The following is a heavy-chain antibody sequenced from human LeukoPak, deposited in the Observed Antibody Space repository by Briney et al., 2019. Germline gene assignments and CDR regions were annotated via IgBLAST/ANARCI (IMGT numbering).Heavy chain of an antibody. CDR3: ARFSGSSNFDY. CDR2: IYPNSGGT. J-gene: IGHJ4*02. Sequence: ASVKVSCRASGYTFSGYFMHWVRQAPGQGLEWMGWIYPNSGGTKYAQKSQGRVTMTRDTSISTIYMELSSLRSDDTAVYYCARFSGSSNFDYWGQGTLVTVPS. V-gene: IGHV1-2*02. D-gene: IGHD1-26*01. CDR1: GYTFSGYF.